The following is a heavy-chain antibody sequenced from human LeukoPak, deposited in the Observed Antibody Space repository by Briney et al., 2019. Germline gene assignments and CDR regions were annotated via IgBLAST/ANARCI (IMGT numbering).Heavy chain of an antibody. D-gene: IGHD6-13*01. Sequence: PSETLSLTCTVSGGSISSSSYYWGWIRQPPVKGLEWIGSIYYSGSTYYNPSLKSRVTISVDTSKNQFSLKLSSVTAADTAVYYCARDSSSWYLRWFDPWGQGTLVTVSS. V-gene: IGHV4-39*01. CDR1: GGSISSSSYY. CDR2: IYYSGST. CDR3: ARDSSSWYLRWFDP. J-gene: IGHJ5*02.